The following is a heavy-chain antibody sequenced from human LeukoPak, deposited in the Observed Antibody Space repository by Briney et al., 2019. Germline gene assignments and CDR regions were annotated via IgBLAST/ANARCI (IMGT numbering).Heavy chain of an antibody. D-gene: IGHD2-21*01. CDR2: ISWNSGTI. J-gene: IGHJ6*02. V-gene: IGHV3-9*01. CDR3: AKDMRHMAYAMDV. Sequence: GRSLRLSCAASGLIFGEYAMRWVRQAPGRGLEWVSGISWNSGTIGYADSVKGRFTISRDNAKSSLYLQMNSLRAEDTALYYCAKDMRHMAYAMDVWGQGTTVTVSS. CDR1: GLIFGEYA.